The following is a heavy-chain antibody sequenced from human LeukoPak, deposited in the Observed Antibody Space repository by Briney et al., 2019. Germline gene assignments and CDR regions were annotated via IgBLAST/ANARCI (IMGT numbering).Heavy chain of an antibody. CDR1: GFTFSNFW. V-gene: IGHV3-7*03. Sequence: GGSLRLSCAASGFTFSNFWMNWVRQAPGKGLEWVANIKQDGSVKHYVDSVKGRFTISRDNTKNSLYLQMNSLRAEDTAVYYCAPVRPGDISDPWGQGTLVTVSS. J-gene: IGHJ5*02. CDR3: APVRPGDISDP. D-gene: IGHD2-15*01. CDR2: IKQDGSVK.